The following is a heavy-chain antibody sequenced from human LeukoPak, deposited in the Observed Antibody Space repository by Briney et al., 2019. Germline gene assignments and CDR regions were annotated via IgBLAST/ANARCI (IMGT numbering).Heavy chain of an antibody. D-gene: IGHD5-12*01. CDR2: ISGSGGST. CDR1: GFTFRSYA. V-gene: IGHV3-23*01. J-gene: IGHJ6*03. Sequence: GGSLRLSCAVSGFTFRSYAMSWVRQAPGKGLEWVSGISGSGGSTYYADSVKGRFTISRDNSKNTLYLQMNSLRAEDTAVYYCAREGANIVATAYMDVWGKGTTVTVSS. CDR3: AREGANIVATAYMDV.